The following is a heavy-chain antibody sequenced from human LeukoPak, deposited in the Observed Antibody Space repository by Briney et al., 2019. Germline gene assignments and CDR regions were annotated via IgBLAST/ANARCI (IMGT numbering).Heavy chain of an antibody. J-gene: IGHJ4*02. CDR2: LNSDGSST. CDR1: GFTFSSYW. D-gene: IGHD6-13*01. V-gene: IGHV3-74*01. CDR3: ARGSKYSSSWYVDF. Sequence: PGGSLRLSCAASGFTFSSYWMHWVRETPGKGPVWVSCLNSDGSSTTYADSVKGRFTISRDNAKNTLYLHMNSLRVEDTAVYYCARGSKYSSSWYVDFWGQGTLVTVSS.